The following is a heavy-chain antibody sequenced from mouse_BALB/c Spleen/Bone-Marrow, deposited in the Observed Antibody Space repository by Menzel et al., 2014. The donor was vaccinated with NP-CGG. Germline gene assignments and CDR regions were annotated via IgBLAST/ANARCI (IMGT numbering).Heavy chain of an antibody. CDR2: ISSGSST. J-gene: IGHJ4*01. CDR3: ARGRTRGYTMDY. Sequence: EVMLVESGVGLVKPGGSLKLSCAASGFTFSSYAMSWVRQTPERRLEWVASISSGSSTYYPDSVKGRFTISRDNARNILYLQMSSLRSEDTAMYYCARGRTRGYTMDYWGQGTSVTVSS. CDR1: GFTFSSYA. V-gene: IGHV5-6-5*01.